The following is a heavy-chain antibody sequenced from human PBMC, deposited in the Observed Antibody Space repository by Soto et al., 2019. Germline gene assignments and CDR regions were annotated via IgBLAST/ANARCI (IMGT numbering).Heavy chain of an antibody. J-gene: IGHJ4*02. D-gene: IGHD3-3*01. Sequence: QVQLVESGGGVVQPGRSLRLSCAASGFTFSSYGMHWVRQAPGKGLEWVAVIWYDGSNKYYADSVKGRFTISRDNSKNTLYLQMNSLRAEDTAVYYCARDGRTMPAYYDFWSGYFPDYWGQGTLVTVSS. CDR3: ARDGRTMPAYYDFWSGYFPDY. CDR1: GFTFSSYG. V-gene: IGHV3-33*01. CDR2: IWYDGSNK.